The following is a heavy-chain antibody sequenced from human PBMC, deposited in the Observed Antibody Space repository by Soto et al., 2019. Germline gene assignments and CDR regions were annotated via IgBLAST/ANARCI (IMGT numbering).Heavy chain of an antibody. CDR1: GYTFTSYD. J-gene: IGHJ3*02. CDR2: MNPNSGNT. D-gene: IGHD3-9*01. V-gene: IGHV1-8*01. Sequence: ASVKVSCKASGYTFTSYDINWVRQATGQGLEWMGWMNPNSGNTGYARKFQGRVTMTRNTSISTAYMELSSLRSEDTAVYYCARDWVYYDILTGYYNPRAFDIWGQGTMVTVSS. CDR3: ARDWVYYDILTGYYNPRAFDI.